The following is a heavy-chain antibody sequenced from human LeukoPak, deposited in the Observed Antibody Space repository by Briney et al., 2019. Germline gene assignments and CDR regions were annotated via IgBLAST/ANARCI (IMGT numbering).Heavy chain of an antibody. Sequence: ASVKVSCKATGYTFTNFGISWVRQAPGHGLEWMGWISANSDDTNYAQKVQGRVTMTTDTSTNTVYMELRSLRSDDTAVYYCTRDSPTAGSGYPSRKINYPYYSDYWGQGTLVTVSS. J-gene: IGHJ4*02. D-gene: IGHD3-22*01. CDR1: GYTFTNFG. CDR2: ISANSDDT. V-gene: IGHV1-18*01. CDR3: TRDSPTAGSGYPSRKINYPYYSDY.